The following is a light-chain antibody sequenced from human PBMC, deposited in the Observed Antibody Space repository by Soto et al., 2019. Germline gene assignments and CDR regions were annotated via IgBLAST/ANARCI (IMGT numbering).Light chain of an antibody. CDR3: QQYHTFPLT. V-gene: IGKV1-16*02. J-gene: IGKJ4*01. CDR1: QDISNY. Sequence: DIPMTQSPSSLSASVGDRVTITCRASQDISNYLAWFQQKPGKAPKSLIYAASNLQSGVPSKFSGSGSGTEFILTISSLEPGDFATYYCQQYHTFPLTFGGGTKVDIK. CDR2: AAS.